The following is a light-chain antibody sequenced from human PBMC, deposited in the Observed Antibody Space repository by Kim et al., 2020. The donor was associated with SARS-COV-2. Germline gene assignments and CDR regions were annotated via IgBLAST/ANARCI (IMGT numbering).Light chain of an antibody. CDR2: RNN. CDR1: SNIGGDEG. V-gene: IGLV10-54*01. Sequence: AATLTSTRHSNIGGDEGAGWLQQHQGPPPKLLFYRNNNRPSGISERLSASKSGNTASLTITGLQPEDEADYYCSAWDRSLGAWVFGGGTQLTVL. J-gene: IGLJ2*01. CDR3: SAWDRSLGAWV.